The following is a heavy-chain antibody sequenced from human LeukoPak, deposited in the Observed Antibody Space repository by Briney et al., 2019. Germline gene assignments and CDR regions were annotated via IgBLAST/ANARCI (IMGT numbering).Heavy chain of an antibody. V-gene: IGHV4-30-4*01. Sequence: SETLSLTCTVSGGSISSGDYYWRWIRQPPGKGLEWIGYIYYSGSTYYNPSLKSRVTISVDTSKNQFSLKLSSVTAADTAVYYCARDGSSQGDNWFDPWGQGTLVTVSS. CDR2: IYYSGST. CDR3: ARDGSSQGDNWFDP. CDR1: GGSISSGDYY. D-gene: IGHD3-10*01. J-gene: IGHJ5*02.